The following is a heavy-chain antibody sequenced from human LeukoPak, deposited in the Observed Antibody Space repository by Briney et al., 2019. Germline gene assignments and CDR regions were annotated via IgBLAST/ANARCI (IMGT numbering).Heavy chain of an antibody. V-gene: IGHV4-39*06. D-gene: IGHD5-24*01. Sequence: PSGTLSLTRTVSGGSISSSSYYWGWIPEPPGKGLEWIGSIFYRGSTYHNPSLKSRVTIAVDTSKNQFPLKLSSVTAADTAVYCCARGPLSRDGYNQGGGHSYYYYYMDVWGKGTTVTVSS. CDR3: ARGPLSRDGYNQGGGHSYYYYYMDV. J-gene: IGHJ6*03. CDR1: GGSISSSSYY. CDR2: IFYRGST.